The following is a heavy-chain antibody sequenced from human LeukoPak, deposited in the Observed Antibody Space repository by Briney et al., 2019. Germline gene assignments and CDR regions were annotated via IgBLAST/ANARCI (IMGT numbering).Heavy chain of an antibody. CDR1: GYTFINNW. Sequence: ASVKVSCKASGYTFINNWMHWVRQAPGQGLEWVGLINPTGTTTLYAQKFQGRVSLTRDMSTSTDYMELRSLKSEDTAVYYCARDNSVGDIAWWFDPWGQGTLVTVSS. J-gene: IGHJ5*02. CDR3: ARDNSVGDIAWWFDP. CDR2: INPTGTTT. D-gene: IGHD3-10*01. V-gene: IGHV1-46*01.